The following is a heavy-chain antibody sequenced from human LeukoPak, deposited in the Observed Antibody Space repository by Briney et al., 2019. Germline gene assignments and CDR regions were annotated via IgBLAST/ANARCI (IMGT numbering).Heavy chain of an antibody. V-gene: IGHV3-33*08. CDR1: GFTFSSYG. D-gene: IGHD1-7*01. J-gene: IGHJ4*02. CDR3: ARQHQKNYGFDY. CDR2: IWYGGSNK. Sequence: PGGSLRLSCAASGFTFSSYGMHWVRQAPGKGLEWVAVIWYGGSNKYYADSVKGRFTISRDNSKNTLYLQMNSLRAEDTAVYYCARQHQKNYGFDYWGQGTLVTVSS.